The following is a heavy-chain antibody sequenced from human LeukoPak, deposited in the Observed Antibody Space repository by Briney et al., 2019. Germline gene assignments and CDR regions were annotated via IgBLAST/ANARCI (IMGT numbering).Heavy chain of an antibody. J-gene: IGHJ4*02. Sequence: GESLRLSCAASGFAFNTYSMNWVRQAPGKGLEWVSFIFSSSTYIYYTDSVKGRFTISRDNDKNSLFLQMNSLRAEDTAVYYCARDNYYDSSGYSGYWGQGTLVTVSS. V-gene: IGHV3-21*01. CDR1: GFAFNTYS. CDR3: ARDNYYDSSGYSGY. CDR2: IFSSSTYI. D-gene: IGHD3-22*01.